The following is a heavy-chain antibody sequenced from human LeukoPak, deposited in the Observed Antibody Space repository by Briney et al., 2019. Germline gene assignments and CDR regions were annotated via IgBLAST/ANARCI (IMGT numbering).Heavy chain of an antibody. Sequence: PGGSLRLSCAASGFTFSSYSMNWVRQAPGKGLEWVSSISSSSSYIYYADSVEGRFTISRDNAKNSLYLQMNSLRAEDTAVYYCASLPDYYDSSGYRAANAFDIWGQGTMVTVSS. J-gene: IGHJ3*02. D-gene: IGHD3-22*01. CDR2: ISSSSSYI. CDR1: GFTFSSYS. V-gene: IGHV3-21*01. CDR3: ASLPDYYDSSGYRAANAFDI.